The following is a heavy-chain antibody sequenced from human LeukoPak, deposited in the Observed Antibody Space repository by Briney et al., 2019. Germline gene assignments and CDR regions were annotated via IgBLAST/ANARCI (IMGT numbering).Heavy chain of an antibody. J-gene: IGHJ4*02. D-gene: IGHD1-26*01. V-gene: IGHV4-31*03. CDR3: AKWELYSGFYYIDY. CDR1: GGSISSGGYY. Sequence: SQTLSLTCTVSGGSISSGGYYWIWIRQHPGKGLEWIGYIYYSGSTYYNPSLKSRVTISVDTSKNQFSLKLSSVTAADTAVYYCAKWELYSGFYYIDYWGQGTLATVSS. CDR2: IYYSGST.